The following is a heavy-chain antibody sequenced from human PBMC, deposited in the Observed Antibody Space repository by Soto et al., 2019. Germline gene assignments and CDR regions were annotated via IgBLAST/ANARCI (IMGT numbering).Heavy chain of an antibody. V-gene: IGHV4-34*01. CDR1: GGSFSGYY. CDR2: INHSGST. J-gene: IGHJ6*02. CDR3: ARSRGGGSGRSHYYGMDV. Sequence: PSETLSLTCAVYGGSFSGYYWSWIRQPPGKGLEWIGEINHSGSTNYNPSLKSRVTISVDTSKNQFSLKLSSVTAADTAVYYCARSRGGGSGRSHYYGMDVWGQGTTVTVSS. D-gene: IGHD3-10*01.